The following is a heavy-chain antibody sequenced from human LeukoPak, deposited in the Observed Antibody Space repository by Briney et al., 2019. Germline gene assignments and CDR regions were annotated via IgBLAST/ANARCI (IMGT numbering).Heavy chain of an antibody. J-gene: IGHJ4*02. CDR2: IYYSGST. V-gene: IGHV4-39*01. CDR1: GDSISSSSYY. Sequence: TSETLSLTCTVPGDSISSSSYYSGWIRQPPGKGLEWIGSIYYSGSTYYNPSLKSRVTISVDTSKNQFSLKLSSVTAADTAVYYCAEGVDYWGQGTLVTVSS. CDR3: AEGVDY.